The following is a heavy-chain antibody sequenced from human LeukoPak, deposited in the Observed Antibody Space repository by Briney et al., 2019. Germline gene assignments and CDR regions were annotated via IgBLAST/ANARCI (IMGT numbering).Heavy chain of an antibody. D-gene: IGHD6-19*01. CDR2: INHSGST. J-gene: IGHJ4*02. CDR1: GGSFSGYY. V-gene: IGHV4-34*01. CDR3: ARGLDTGAVAGDFDY. Sequence: SETLSLTCAVYGGSFSGYYWSWIRQPPGKGLEWIGEINHSGSTNYNPSLKSRVTISVDTSKNQFSLKLSSVTAADTAVYYCARGLDTGAVAGDFDYWGQGTLVTVSS.